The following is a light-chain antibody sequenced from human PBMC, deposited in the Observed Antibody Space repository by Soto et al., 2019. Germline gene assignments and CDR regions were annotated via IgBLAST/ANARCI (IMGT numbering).Light chain of an antibody. CDR3: QHRYDWPYS. V-gene: IGKV3-11*01. CDR2: DIS. Sequence: EIVLTQSPATLSLSPGERATLSCRASQRISSYLAWYQQKPGQVPRLLIYDISNRATGIPDRFSGSGSGTGFTLTISSLEPEDFAVYYCQHRYDWPYSFGQGTKLEIK. J-gene: IGKJ2*03. CDR1: QRISSY.